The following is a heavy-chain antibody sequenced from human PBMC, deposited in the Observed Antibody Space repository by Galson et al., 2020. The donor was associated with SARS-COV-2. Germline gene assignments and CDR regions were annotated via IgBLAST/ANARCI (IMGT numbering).Heavy chain of an antibody. J-gene: IGHJ3*02. CDR1: GFTVSSNY. V-gene: IGHV3-53*04. CDR2: IYSGGST. D-gene: IGHD2-15*01. CDR3: ARDSPVAIGGVAFDI. Sequence: QLGESLKISCAASGFTVSSNYMSWVRQAPGKGLEWVSVIYSGGSTYYADSVKGRFTISRHNSKNTLYLQMNSLRAEDTAVYYCARDSPVAIGGVAFDIWGQGTMVTVSS.